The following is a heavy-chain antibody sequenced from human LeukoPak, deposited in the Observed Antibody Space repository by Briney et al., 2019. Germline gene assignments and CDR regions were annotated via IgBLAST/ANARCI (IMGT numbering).Heavy chain of an antibody. D-gene: IGHD6-13*01. CDR2: IIPIFGTA. CDR1: GGTFSSYA. V-gene: IGHV1-69*05. J-gene: IGHJ4*02. CDR3: ARARKRYSSSWYFDY. Sequence: SVKVSCNASGGTFSSYAISWVRQAPGQGLEWMGRIIPIFGTANYAQKFQGRVTITTDESTSTAYMELSSLRSEDTAVYYCARARKRYSSSWYFDYWGQGTLVTVSS.